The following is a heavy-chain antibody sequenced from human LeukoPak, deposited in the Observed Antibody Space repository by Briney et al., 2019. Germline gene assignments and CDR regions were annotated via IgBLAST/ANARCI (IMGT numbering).Heavy chain of an antibody. D-gene: IGHD3-3*01. J-gene: IGHJ3*02. Sequence: SGPTLVNPTQTLTLTCTFSGFSLSTSGVGVGWIRQPPGKALEWLALIYWDDDKRYSPSLKSRLTITKDTSKNQVVLTMTNMDPVDTATYYCAHRHGDYDFWSGYTDAFDIWGRGTMVTVSS. CDR3: AHRHGDYDFWSGYTDAFDI. CDR2: IYWDDDK. CDR1: GFSLSTSGVG. V-gene: IGHV2-5*02.